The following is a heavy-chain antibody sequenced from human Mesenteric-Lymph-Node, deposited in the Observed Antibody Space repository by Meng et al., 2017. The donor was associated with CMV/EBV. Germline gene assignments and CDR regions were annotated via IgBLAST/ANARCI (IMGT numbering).Heavy chain of an antibody. CDR1: EDCFNATGAT. CDR2: EYMRSKSTN. CDR3: ARDYGTRRHFEY. V-gene: IGHV6-1*01. Sequence: LPQSLLDLGNTSQAFNNPCASSEDCFNATGATLSSNTMSPARHVQGLGREYMRSKSTNDYAVSVTDRITISPDTSKNQFFMQLNPVTTEDTAVYYCARDYGTRRHFEYWGQGILVTVSS. J-gene: IGHJ4*02. D-gene: IGHD1/OR15-1a*01.